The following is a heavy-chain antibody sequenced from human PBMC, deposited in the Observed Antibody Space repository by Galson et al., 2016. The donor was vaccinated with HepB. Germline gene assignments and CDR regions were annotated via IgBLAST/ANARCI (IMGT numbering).Heavy chain of an antibody. CDR1: GLTVGGNY. V-gene: IGHV3-53*01. D-gene: IGHD2-8*02. Sequence: SLRLSCAVSGLTVGGNYMSWVRQAPGKGLEWVSSIFSGGGTYYADSLKGRVTISRDNSKNTLYPQMNNLRFDDTAVYYCARFGGATGGDWLDPWGQGTRVTVSS. CDR3: ARFGGATGGDWLDP. J-gene: IGHJ5*02. CDR2: IFSGGGT.